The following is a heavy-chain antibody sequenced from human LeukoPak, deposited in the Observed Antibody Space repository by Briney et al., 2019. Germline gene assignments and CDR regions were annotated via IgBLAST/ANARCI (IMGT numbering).Heavy chain of an antibody. V-gene: IGHV3-64*01. CDR2: ISSNGGST. CDR1: GFTFSSYW. CDR3: ARGPRGRGYYTPSDY. Sequence: GGSLRLSCAASGFTFSSYWMSWVRQAPGKGLEYVSAISSNGGSTYYANSVKGRFTISRDNSKNTLYLQMGSLRAEDMAVYYCARGPRGRGYYTPSDYWGQGTLVTVSS. D-gene: IGHD3-22*01. J-gene: IGHJ4*02.